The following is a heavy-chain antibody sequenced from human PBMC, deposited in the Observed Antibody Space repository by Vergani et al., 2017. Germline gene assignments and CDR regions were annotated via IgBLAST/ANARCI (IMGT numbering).Heavy chain of an antibody. CDR1: GYTFTAYY. Sequence: QVQLVQSGAEVGKPGASVKISCKASGYTFTAYYIHWVRQAPEQGLEWVGVISPDGFSTFYAQKFQGRVTMTEDTSTDTAYMELSSLRSEDTAVYYCATVARITMLVVVPKGGWYFDLWGRGTLVTVSS. V-gene: IGHV1-46*01. D-gene: IGHD3-22*01. CDR3: ATVARITMLVVVPKGGWYFDL. J-gene: IGHJ2*01. CDR2: ISPDGFST.